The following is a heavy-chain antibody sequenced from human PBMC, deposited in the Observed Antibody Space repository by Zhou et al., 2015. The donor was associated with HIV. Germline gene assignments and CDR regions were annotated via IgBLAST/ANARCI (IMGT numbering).Heavy chain of an antibody. D-gene: IGHD3-9*01. CDR1: GYTFTSYG. V-gene: IGHV1-18*01. CDR2: ISAYNGNT. Sequence: QVQLVQSGAEVKKPGASVKVSCKASGYTFTSYGISWVRQAPGQGLEWMGWISAYNGNTNYAQKLQGRVTMTTDTSTSTAYMELRSLRSDDTAVYYCARVLRYFDWLPKVEHFDYWGQGTLVTVSS. CDR3: ARVLRYFDWLPKVEHFDY. J-gene: IGHJ4*02.